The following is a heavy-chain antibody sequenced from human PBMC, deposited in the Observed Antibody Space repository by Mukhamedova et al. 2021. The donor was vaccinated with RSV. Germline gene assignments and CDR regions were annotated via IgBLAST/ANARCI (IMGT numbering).Heavy chain of an antibody. CDR2: IIPIFGTA. CDR3: ARESPAGTVDY. Sequence: APGQGLEWMGGIIPIFGTANYAQKFQGRVTITADESTSTAYMELSSLRSEDTAVDYCARESPAGTVDYWGQGT. J-gene: IGHJ4*02. V-gene: IGHV1-69*01. D-gene: IGHD1-7*01.